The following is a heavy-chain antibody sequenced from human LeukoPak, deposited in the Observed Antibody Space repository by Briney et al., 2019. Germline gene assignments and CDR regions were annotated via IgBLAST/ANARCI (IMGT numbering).Heavy chain of an antibody. D-gene: IGHD6-19*01. V-gene: IGHV3-23*01. CDR1: GFTFSSYA. CDR2: ISGSGGST. J-gene: IGHJ4*02. CDR3: AKVGMRYSSGWYYFDY. Sequence: GGSLRLPCAASGFTFSSYAMSWVRQAPGKGLEWVSAISGSGGSTYYADSVKGRFTISRDNAKNSLYLQMNSLRAEDMALYYCAKVGMRYSSGWYYFDYWGQGTLVTVSS.